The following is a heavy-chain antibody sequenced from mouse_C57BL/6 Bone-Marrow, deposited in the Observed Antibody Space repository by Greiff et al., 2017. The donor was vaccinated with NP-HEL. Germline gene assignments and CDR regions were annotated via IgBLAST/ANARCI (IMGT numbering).Heavy chain of an antibody. CDR3: ARAYYGNHWYFDV. J-gene: IGHJ1*03. CDR2: IFPGSGST. D-gene: IGHD2-10*01. Sequence: VQVVESGPELVKPGASVKISCKASGYTFTDYYINWVKQRPGQGLEWIGWIFPGSGSTYYNEKFKGKATLTVDKSSSTAYMLLSSLTSEDSAVYFCARAYYGNHWYFDVWGTGTTVTVSS. V-gene: IGHV1-75*01. CDR1: GYTFTDYY.